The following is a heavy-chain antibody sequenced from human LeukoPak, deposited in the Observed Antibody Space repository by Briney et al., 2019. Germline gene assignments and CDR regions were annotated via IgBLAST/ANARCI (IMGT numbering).Heavy chain of an antibody. CDR1: GDTVSSTTAS. V-gene: IGHV6-1*01. J-gene: IGHJ4*02. D-gene: IGHD1-1*01. Sequence: SQTLSLTCAISGDTVSSTTASWNWIRQSPSRGLEWLGRTYYRSMWYYDYAPSVKGRMTISPDTSKNQFSLQMNSLASEDTAVYCCARGHWNQMDFWGQGTLVTVSS. CDR2: TYYRSMWYY. CDR3: ARGHWNQMDF.